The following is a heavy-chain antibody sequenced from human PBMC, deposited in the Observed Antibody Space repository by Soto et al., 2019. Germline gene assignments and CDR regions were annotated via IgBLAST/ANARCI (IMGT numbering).Heavy chain of an antibody. CDR2: IIPIFGTA. Sequence: SVKVSCQASGGTFSSYAISWVRKAPGPGLEWMGGIIPIFGTANYAQKFQGRVTITADESTSTAYMELSSLRSEDTAVYYCARGIAAFRVAAFEKWGKGRRVTV. V-gene: IGHV1-69*13. CDR3: ARGIAAFRVAAFEK. J-gene: IGHJ3*02. CDR1: GGTFSSYA. D-gene: IGHD6-13*01.